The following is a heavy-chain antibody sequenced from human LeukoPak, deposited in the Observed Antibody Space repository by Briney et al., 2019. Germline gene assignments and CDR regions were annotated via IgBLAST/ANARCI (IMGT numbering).Heavy chain of an antibody. CDR2: IYYSGST. CDR3: AREGDWGPPHDYGDYNDAFDI. Sequence: SETLSLTCTVSGGSISSSSYYWGWIRQPPGKGLEWIGSIYYSGSTYYNPSLKSRVTISVDTSKNQFSLKLSSVTAADTAVYYCAREGDWGPPHDYGDYNDAFDIWGQGTMVTVSS. J-gene: IGHJ3*02. V-gene: IGHV4-39*07. CDR1: GGSISSSSYY. D-gene: IGHD4-17*01.